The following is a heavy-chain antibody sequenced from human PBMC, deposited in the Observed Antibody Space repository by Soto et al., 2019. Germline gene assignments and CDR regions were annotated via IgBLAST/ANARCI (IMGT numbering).Heavy chain of an antibody. CDR1: GFTFSSYS. J-gene: IGHJ3*02. Sequence: GGSLRLSCAASGFTFSSYSMDWVRQAPGKGLEWVSSISSSSSYIYYAASVKGRFTISRDNAKNSLYLQMNSLRAEDTAVYYCARRRTTVTTGDAFDIWGQGTMVTVSS. CDR3: ARRRTTVTTGDAFDI. D-gene: IGHD4-17*01. CDR2: ISSSSSYI. V-gene: IGHV3-21*01.